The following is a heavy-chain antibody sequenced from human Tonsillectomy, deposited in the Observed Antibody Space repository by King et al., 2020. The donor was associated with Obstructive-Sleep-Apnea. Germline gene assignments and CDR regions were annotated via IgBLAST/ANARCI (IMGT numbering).Heavy chain of an antibody. D-gene: IGHD6-25*01. J-gene: IGHJ4*02. CDR3: AKDHGYSGAKYYFDY. CDR1: GFTFSNFA. V-gene: IGHV3-30*18. Sequence: VQLVESGGGVVQPGRSLRLSCAASGFTFSNFAMHWVRQAPGKGLEWVAVISHDGNSKYYADSVRGRFTISRDSSKNTLFLQMNSLRAEDTAVYYCAKDHGYSGAKYYFDYWGQGTLVTVSS. CDR2: ISHDGNSK.